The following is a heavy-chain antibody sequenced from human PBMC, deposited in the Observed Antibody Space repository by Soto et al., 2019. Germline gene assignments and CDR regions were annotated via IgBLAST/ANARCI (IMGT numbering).Heavy chain of an antibody. CDR2: ISYDGSNK. V-gene: IGHV3-30*03. Sequence: GGSLRLSCAASGFTFSSYGMHWVRQAPGKGLEWVAVISYDGSNKYYADSVKGRFTISRDNSKNTLYLQMNSLRAEDTAVYYCATGGPLSYWGQETLVTVSS. CDR3: ATGGPLSY. CDR1: GFTFSSYG. D-gene: IGHD3-16*01. J-gene: IGHJ4*02.